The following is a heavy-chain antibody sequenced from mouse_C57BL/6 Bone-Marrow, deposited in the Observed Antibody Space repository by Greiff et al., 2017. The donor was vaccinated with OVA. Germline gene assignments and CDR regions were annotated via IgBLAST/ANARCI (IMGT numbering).Heavy chain of an antibody. D-gene: IGHD1-1*01. CDR1: GYTFTSYT. V-gene: IGHV1-4*01. Sequence: QVHVKQSGAELARPGASVKMSCKASGYTFTSYTMHWVKQRPGQGLEWIGYINPSSGYTKYNQKFKDKATLTADKSSSTAYMQLSSLTSEDSAVYYCARDCYGRSHWYFDVWGTGTTVTVSS. J-gene: IGHJ1*03. CDR3: ARDCYGRSHWYFDV. CDR2: INPSSGYT.